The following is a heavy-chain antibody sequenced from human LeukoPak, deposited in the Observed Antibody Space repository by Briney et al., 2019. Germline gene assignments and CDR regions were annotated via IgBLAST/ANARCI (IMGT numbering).Heavy chain of an antibody. V-gene: IGHV1-46*01. D-gene: IGHD6-6*01. CDR1: GYTFTSYY. J-gene: IGHJ1*01. Sequence: ASVKVSCMASGYTFTSYYMHWVRQAPGQGLEWMRIINPSGGSTSYAQKFQGRVTMTRDTSTSTVYMELSSLRSEDTAVYYCAREGGYSSSSGTIQHWGQGTLVTVSS. CDR3: AREGGYSSSSGTIQH. CDR2: INPSGGST.